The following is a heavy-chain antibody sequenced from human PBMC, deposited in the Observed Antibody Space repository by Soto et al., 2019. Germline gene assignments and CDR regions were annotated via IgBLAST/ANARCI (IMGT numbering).Heavy chain of an antibody. CDR2: IYYSGST. Sequence: SETLYLTCTVSGGSISSSSYYWGWIRQPPGKGLEWIGSIYYSGSTYYNPSLKSRVTISVDTSKNQFSLKLSSVTAADTAVYYCASYYSSSWFEYFQHWGQGTLVTVSS. V-gene: IGHV4-39*01. CDR1: GGSISSSSYY. D-gene: IGHD6-13*01. J-gene: IGHJ1*01. CDR3: ASYYSSSWFEYFQH.